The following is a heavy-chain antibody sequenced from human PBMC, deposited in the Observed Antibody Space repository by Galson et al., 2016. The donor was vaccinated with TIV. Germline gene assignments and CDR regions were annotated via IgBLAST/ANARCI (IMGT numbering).Heavy chain of an antibody. Sequence: SVKVSCKASGGSFSNHAINWVRQAPGQGLEWMGGIIPIFRSPNYAQRFQGRVTITVDESTSTAFVELSSLRSDDTAVYYCARPSDSSWYFDLWGRGTPVIVSS. J-gene: IGHJ2*01. D-gene: IGHD6-13*01. CDR2: IIPIFRSP. CDR1: GGSFSNHA. V-gene: IGHV1-69*13. CDR3: ARPSDSSWYFDL.